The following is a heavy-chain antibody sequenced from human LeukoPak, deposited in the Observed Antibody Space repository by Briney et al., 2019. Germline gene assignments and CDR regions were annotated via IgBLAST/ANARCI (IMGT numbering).Heavy chain of an antibody. CDR1: GFTFSSYS. Sequence: GGSLRLSCAASGFTFSSYSMNWVRQAPGKGLEWVSYISSSSSYIYYADSVKGRFTISRDNAKNSLYLQMNSLRAVDTAGYYWARDSSGYDSAGFDYWGQGTLVTVSS. CDR2: ISSSSSYI. J-gene: IGHJ4*02. CDR3: ARDSSGYDSAGFDY. D-gene: IGHD3-22*01. V-gene: IGHV3-21*01.